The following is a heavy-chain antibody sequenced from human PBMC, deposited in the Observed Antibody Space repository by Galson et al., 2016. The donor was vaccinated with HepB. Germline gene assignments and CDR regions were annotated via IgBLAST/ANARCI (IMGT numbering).Heavy chain of an antibody. Sequence: SLRLSCAGSGFTFSTYAMTWVRQAPGKGLEWVSSVTGSGSWTYYADSVKGRLTISRDNSKNTLYLQMNSLRAEDTAVYYCARDPNGDYFGAFDFWGQGTMVTVSS. CDR3: ARDPNGDYFGAFDF. CDR2: VTGSGSWT. V-gene: IGHV3-23*01. D-gene: IGHD4-17*01. CDR1: GFTFSTYA. J-gene: IGHJ3*01.